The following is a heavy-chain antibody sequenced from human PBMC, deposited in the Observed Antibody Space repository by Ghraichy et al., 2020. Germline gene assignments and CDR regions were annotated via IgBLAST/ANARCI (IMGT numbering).Heavy chain of an antibody. V-gene: IGHV3-11*01. CDR1: GFTFSDYY. CDR2: ISSSGSTI. J-gene: IGHJ6*02. D-gene: IGHD5-12*01. Sequence: GGSLRLSCAASGFTFSDYYMSWIRQAPGKGLEWVSYISSSGSTIYYADSVKGRFTISRDNAKNSLYLQMNSLRAEDTAVYYCARGYDSGNYYYYYGMDVWGHGTTVTVSS. CDR3: ARGYDSGNYYYYYGMDV.